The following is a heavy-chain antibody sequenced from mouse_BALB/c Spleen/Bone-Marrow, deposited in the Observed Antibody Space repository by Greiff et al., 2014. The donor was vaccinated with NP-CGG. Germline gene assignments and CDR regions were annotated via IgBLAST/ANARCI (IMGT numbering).Heavy chain of an antibody. V-gene: IGHV1-26*01. D-gene: IGHD2-4*01. CDR1: GYSFTGYY. J-gene: IGHJ3*01. CDR2: VNPNNGGT. CDR3: ARERDYGFAY. Sequence: VQLQQSGPDLVKPGASVTISCKASGYSFTGYYMHWVKQRHGKSLEWIGRVNPNNGGTSYNQKFKGKAILTVDKSSSTAYMELRSLTSEDSAVYYCARERDYGFAYWGQGTLVTVSA.